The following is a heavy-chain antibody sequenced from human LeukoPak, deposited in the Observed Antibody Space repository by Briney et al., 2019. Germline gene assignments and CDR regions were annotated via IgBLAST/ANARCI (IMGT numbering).Heavy chain of an antibody. CDR1: GYSISSGYY. D-gene: IGHD6-19*01. CDR2: IYHSEST. J-gene: IGHJ4*02. CDR3: ARMYSSGWYYGY. V-gene: IGHV4-38-2*01. Sequence: PSETLSLTCAVSGYSISSGYYWDWIRQPPGKGLEWIGSIYHSESTYYNPSLKSRVTISVDTSKNQFSLKLSSVTAADMAVYYCARMYSSGWYYGYWGQGTLVTVSS.